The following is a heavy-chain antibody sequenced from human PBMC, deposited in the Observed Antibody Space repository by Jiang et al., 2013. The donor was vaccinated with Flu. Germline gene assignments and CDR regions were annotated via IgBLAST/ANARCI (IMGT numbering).Heavy chain of an antibody. D-gene: IGHD5-24*01. V-gene: IGHV1-69*06. J-gene: IGHJ6*02. Sequence: SGAEVKKPGSSVKVSCKASGGTFSSYAISWVRQAPGQGLEWMGGIIPIFGTANYAQKFQGRVTITADTSTSTVYMELGSLRPEDTAMYYCATDPQDSHYNHYGFDVWGQGTTVTVSS. CDR1: GGTFSSYA. CDR3: ATDPQDSHYNHYGFDV. CDR2: IIPIFGTA.